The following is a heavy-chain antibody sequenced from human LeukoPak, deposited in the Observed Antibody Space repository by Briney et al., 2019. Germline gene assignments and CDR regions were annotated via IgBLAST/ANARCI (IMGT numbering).Heavy chain of an antibody. Sequence: PGGSLRLSCAASGFTFSSYGMHWVRQAPGKGLEWVAVISYDGSNKYYADSVKGRFTISRDNSKNTLYLQMNSLRAEDTAVYYCAKGGLYSTGGVGYWGQGTLVTVSS. CDR3: AKGGLYSTGGVGY. CDR1: GFTFSSYG. V-gene: IGHV3-30*18. CDR2: ISYDGSNK. D-gene: IGHD6-25*01. J-gene: IGHJ4*02.